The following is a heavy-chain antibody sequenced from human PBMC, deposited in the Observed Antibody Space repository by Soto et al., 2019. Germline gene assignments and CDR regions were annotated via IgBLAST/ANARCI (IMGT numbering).Heavy chain of an antibody. J-gene: IGHJ5*02. CDR1: GGSISSGGYY. D-gene: IGHD3-22*01. CDR3: ARYSPVVTMIVVVTTERGWFDP. Sequence: QVQLQESGPGLVKPSQTLSLTCTVSGGSISSGGYYWSWIRQHPGKGLEWIGYIYYSGSTYYNPSLKSRVTISVDTSKNQFSLKLSSVTAADTAVYYCARYSPVVTMIVVVTTERGWFDPWGQGTLVTVSS. V-gene: IGHV4-31*03. CDR2: IYYSGST.